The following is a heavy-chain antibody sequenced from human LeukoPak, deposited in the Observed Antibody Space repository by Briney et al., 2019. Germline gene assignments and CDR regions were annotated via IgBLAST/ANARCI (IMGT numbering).Heavy chain of an antibody. CDR3: ARLSVDNRSGCRWFDP. CDR1: GGSIRTYY. Sequence: ASETLSLTCTVSGGSIRTYYWSWIRQPPGKGLEWIGYIYTSGSTNYNPSLKSRVTISVDTSKNHFSLKLSSVTAADTAVYYCARLSVDNRSGCRWFDPWGQGTLVTVSS. D-gene: IGHD6-19*01. CDR2: IYTSGST. J-gene: IGHJ5*02. V-gene: IGHV4-4*09.